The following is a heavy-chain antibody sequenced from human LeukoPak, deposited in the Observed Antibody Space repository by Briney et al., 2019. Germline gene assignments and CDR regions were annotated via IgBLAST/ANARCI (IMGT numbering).Heavy chain of an antibody. D-gene: IGHD3-10*01. CDR2: IYYRGGST. CDR1: GGSISSGGYY. CDR3: ARVQGLSSRPFDY. V-gene: IGHV4-31*03. Sequence: SETLSLTCTVSGGSISSGGYYWSWIRQHPGKSLEWIGYIYYRGGSTYYNTSLKSRVTISVDTSKNQFSLKLSSVTAADTAVYYCARVQGLSSRPFDYWGQGTLVTVSS. J-gene: IGHJ4*02.